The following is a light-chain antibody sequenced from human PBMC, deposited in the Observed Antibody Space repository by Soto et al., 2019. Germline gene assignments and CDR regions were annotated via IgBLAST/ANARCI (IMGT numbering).Light chain of an antibody. CDR2: KAS. Sequence: DIQMTQSPSTLSASVGDRVTMTCRASPSISSWLAWYQQKPWKAAKLLIYKASSLESGVPSRFSGSGSGTEFTLTISSLQTDDFATEYCPQYNSLYTFGQGTKLEIK. CDR1: PSISSW. V-gene: IGKV1-5*03. J-gene: IGKJ2*01. CDR3: PQYNSLYT.